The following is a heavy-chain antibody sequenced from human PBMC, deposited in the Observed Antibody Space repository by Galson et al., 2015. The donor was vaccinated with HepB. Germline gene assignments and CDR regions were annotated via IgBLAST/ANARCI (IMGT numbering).Heavy chain of an antibody. CDR2: ISGSGART. Sequence: SLRLSCAASGFTFATYSMSWVRQAPGRGLEWVSTISGSGARTYYLDSVRGRFTISRDNSKNTVYLQMNSLGAEDTALYHCARARDSTGYFDYWGQGNLVTVSS. V-gene: IGHV3-23*01. CDR1: GFTFATYS. CDR3: ARARDSTGYFDY. J-gene: IGHJ4*02. D-gene: IGHD3-22*01.